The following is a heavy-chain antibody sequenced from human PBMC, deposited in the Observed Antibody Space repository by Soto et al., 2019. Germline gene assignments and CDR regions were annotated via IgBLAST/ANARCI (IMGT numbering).Heavy chain of an antibody. V-gene: IGHV4-34*01. CDR1: GGSFTTYF. CDR3: ARGMLRGVAFRY. J-gene: IGHJ4*02. D-gene: IGHD3-10*01. CDR2: INHRGTT. Sequence: PSETLSLTCAVYGGSFTTYFWSWIRQPPGKGLQWIGEINHRGTTKYNPSLNSRVTISVDTSKNQFSLNLNSLTAADTAVYYCARGMLRGVAFRYWGQGTLVTVSS.